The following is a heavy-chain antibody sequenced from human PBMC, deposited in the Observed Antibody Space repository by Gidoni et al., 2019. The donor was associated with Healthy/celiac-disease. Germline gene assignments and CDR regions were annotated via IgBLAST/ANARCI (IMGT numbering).Heavy chain of an antibody. CDR3: AKDSVDTAMVPWYFDY. V-gene: IGHV3-23*01. D-gene: IGHD5-18*01. J-gene: IGHJ4*02. CDR1: GFTFSSYA. Sequence: EVQLLESGGGLVQPGGSLRLSCAASGFTFSSYAMSWVRQAPGKGLEWVSAIRGSGGSTYYADSVKGRFTISRDNSKNTLYLQMNSLRAEDTAVYYCAKDSVDTAMVPWYFDYWGQGTLVTVSS. CDR2: IRGSGGST.